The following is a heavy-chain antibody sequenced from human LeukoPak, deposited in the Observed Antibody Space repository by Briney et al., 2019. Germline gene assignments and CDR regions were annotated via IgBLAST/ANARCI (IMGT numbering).Heavy chain of an antibody. CDR3: AKQGFGC. J-gene: IGHJ4*02. CDR1: GFTFSSYW. Sequence: GGSLRLSCEASGFTFSSYWMSWVRQAPGKGLEWVANIKTDGSEKYYVDSVKGRFTISRDNAKNSLYLQMNSLRAEDTAVYYCAKQGFGCWGQGTLVTVSS. CDR2: IKTDGSEK. D-gene: IGHD1/OR15-1a*01. V-gene: IGHV3-7*03.